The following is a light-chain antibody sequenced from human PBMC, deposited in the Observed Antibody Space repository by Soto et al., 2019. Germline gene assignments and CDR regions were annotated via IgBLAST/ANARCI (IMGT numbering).Light chain of an antibody. CDR1: QSVGTY. CDR2: GAS. CDR3: QQRSSWPPL. J-gene: IGKJ5*01. V-gene: IGKV3-11*01. Sequence: DIVLTQSPATLSLYPGERATLSCRASQSVGTYLVWYQQKPGQAPRLLIHGASNRATGIPARFSGSGSGTDFTLAISSLEPEDFAVYYRQQRSSWPPLFGHGTRLEIK.